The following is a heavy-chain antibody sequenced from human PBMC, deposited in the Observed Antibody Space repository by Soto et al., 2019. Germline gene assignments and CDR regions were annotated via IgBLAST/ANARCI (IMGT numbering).Heavy chain of an antibody. CDR2: IYYSGST. CDR1: GGSISSGGYY. Sequence: QVQLQESGPGLVKPSQTLSLTCTVSGGSISSGGYYWSWIRQHPGKGLEWIGYIYYSGSTYYNPSLNSRXXIXVXXSKNQFSLKLSSVTAADTAVYYCAREGDSSGYLDYWGQGTLVTVSS. D-gene: IGHD3-22*01. CDR3: AREGDSSGYLDY. V-gene: IGHV4-31*03. J-gene: IGHJ4*02.